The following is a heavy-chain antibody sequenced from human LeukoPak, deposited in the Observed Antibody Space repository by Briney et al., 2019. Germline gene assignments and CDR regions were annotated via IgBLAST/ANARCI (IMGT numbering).Heavy chain of an antibody. CDR2: INHRGST. CDR1: GGSFSGYY. J-gene: IGHJ4*02. D-gene: IGHD6-6*01. V-gene: IGHV4-34*01. CDR3: ARGLIAARRPFDY. Sequence: SETLSLTCAVYGGSFSGYYWSWIRQPPGKGLEWIGEINHRGSTNYNPSLKSRVTISVDTSKNQFSLKLSSVTAADTAVYYCARGLIAARRPFDYWGQGTLVTVSS.